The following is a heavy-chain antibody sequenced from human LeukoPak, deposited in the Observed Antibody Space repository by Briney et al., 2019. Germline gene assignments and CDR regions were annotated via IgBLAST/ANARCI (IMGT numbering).Heavy chain of an antibody. CDR2: ISADNGNT. D-gene: IGHD2-15*01. J-gene: IGHJ4*02. CDR1: GYTFTSYG. CDR3: ARDRGIVVVVSTFDY. Sequence: ASVKVSCKASGYTFTSYGISWVRQAPGQGLEWMGWISADNGNTKYSQKFQGRVSMTTDTSTSTAYMDLRSLRSDDTAVYYCARDRGIVVVVSTFDYWGQGTLVTVSS. V-gene: IGHV1-18*01.